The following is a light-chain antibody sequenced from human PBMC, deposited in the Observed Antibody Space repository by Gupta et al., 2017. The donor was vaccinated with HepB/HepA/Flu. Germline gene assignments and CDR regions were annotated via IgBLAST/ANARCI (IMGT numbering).Light chain of an antibody. CDR3: CSYAAGATYV. Sequence: QSALTQPASVSGSPGQSITIPCTGTSSDVGGYNRVSWYQQNPGKFPKLIIYEVTKRPSGVSNRFSGSKSGNTSSLTISGLQTEDEGDYYCCSYAAGATYVFATGTRVTVL. CDR1: SSDVGGYNR. CDR2: EVT. J-gene: IGLJ1*01. V-gene: IGLV2-23*02.